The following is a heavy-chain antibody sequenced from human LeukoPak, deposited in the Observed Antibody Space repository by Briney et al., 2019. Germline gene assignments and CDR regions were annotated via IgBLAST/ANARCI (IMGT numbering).Heavy chain of an antibody. Sequence: SETLSPTCAVYGGSFSGHYWNWIRQPPGKGLEWIGEINHSGSTTYNRSLKSRVTISLDTSKNQFSLKLSSVTAADTAVYYCARTLDSRRYIVRRPYSMDVWGQGTTVTVSS. V-gene: IGHV4-34*01. CDR2: INHSGST. J-gene: IGHJ6*02. CDR1: GGSFSGHY. D-gene: IGHD3-22*01. CDR3: ARTLDSRRYIVRRPYSMDV.